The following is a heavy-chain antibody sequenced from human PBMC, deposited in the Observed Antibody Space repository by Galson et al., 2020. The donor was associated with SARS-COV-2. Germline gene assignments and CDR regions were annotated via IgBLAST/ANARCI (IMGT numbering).Heavy chain of an antibody. V-gene: IGHV3-30-3*01. CDR3: ARGVQRTQLLWFGELFLYYFDY. Sequence: GSLRLSCAASGFTFSSYAMHWVRQAPGKGLEWVAVISYDGSNKYYADSVKGRFTISIDNSKNTLYLQMNSLRAEDTAVYYCARGVQRTQLLWFGELFLYYFDYWGQGTLVTVSS. CDR2: ISYDGSNK. J-gene: IGHJ4*02. CDR1: GFTFSSYA. D-gene: IGHD3-10*01.